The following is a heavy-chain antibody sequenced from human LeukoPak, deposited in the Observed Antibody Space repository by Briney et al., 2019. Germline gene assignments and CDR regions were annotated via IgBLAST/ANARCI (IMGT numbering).Heavy chain of an antibody. V-gene: IGHV4-31*03. D-gene: IGHD5-18*01. CDR3: ARVNALYSYGYDAFTPLL. CDR2: IYYSGST. J-gene: IGHJ4*02. CDR1: GGSISSGGYY. Sequence: PSETLSLTCTVSGGSISSGGYYWRWIRQHPGKGLEWIGYIYYSGSTYYNPSLKSRVTISVDTSKNQFSLKLSSVTAADTAVYYCARVNALYSYGYDAFTPLLWGQGTLVTVSS.